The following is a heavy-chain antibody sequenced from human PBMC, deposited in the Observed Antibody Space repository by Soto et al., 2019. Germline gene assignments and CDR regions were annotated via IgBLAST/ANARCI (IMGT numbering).Heavy chain of an antibody. Sequence: GGSLRLSCAASGFTFSNAWMSWVRQAPGKGLEWVGRIKSKTDGGTTDYAAPVKGRFTISRDDSKNTLYLQMNNLKTEDTAVYYCTTEVEDYYGSGSYYNYFDYWGQGTLVTVSS. V-gene: IGHV3-15*01. CDR3: TTEVEDYYGSGSYYNYFDY. J-gene: IGHJ4*02. D-gene: IGHD3-10*01. CDR1: GFTFSNAW. CDR2: IKSKTDGGTT.